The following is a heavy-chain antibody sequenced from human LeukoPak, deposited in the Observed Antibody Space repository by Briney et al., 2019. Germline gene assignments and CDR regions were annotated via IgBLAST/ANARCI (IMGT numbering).Heavy chain of an antibody. V-gene: IGHV3-15*01. CDR3: TTGPSGDWGF. CDR1: GYPFTNAW. D-gene: IGHD2-21*02. CDR2: IKSKNSGGTT. Sequence: GGSLRLSCAVSGYPFTNAWMSWVRQGPGKGLEWVGRIKSKNSGGTTAYAAPVKGRFAISRDDSKSTLYLQMDSLKSEDTAIYYCTTGPSGDWGFWGQRTLVTVSP. J-gene: IGHJ4*02.